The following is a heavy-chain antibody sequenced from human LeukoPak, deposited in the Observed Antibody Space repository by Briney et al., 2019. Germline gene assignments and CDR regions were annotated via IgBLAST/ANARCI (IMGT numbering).Heavy chain of an antibody. CDR1: GGSISSSSYY. V-gene: IGHV4-39*01. J-gene: IGHJ5*02. D-gene: IGHD3-10*01. CDR3: ARHYYGSGSYWFRWFDP. CDR2: IYYSGST. Sequence: SETLSLTCTVSGGSISSSSYYWGWIRQPPGKGLEWIGSIYYSGSTYYNPSLKSRVTISVDTSKNQFSLKLSSVTAADTAVYYCARHYYGSGSYWFRWFDPWGQGTLVTVSS.